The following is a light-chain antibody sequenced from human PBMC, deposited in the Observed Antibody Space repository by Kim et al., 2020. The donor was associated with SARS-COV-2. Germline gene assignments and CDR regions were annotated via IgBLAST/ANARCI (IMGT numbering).Light chain of an antibody. CDR3: QHYNNT. CDR1: QSVGSN. Sequence: EIVMTQSPATLSVSPGERATLSCRASQSVGSNLAWYQQKPGQTPRLLIYGASTRATGIPARFSGSGSGTEFTLTVSSLQSEDFAIYYCQHYNNTFGGGTKVDIK. CDR2: GAS. V-gene: IGKV3-15*01. J-gene: IGKJ4*01.